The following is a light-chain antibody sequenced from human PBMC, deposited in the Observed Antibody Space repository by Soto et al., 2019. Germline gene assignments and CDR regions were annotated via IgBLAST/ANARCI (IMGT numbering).Light chain of an antibody. Sequence: IQLTQSPSSLSASVGDRVTITCRAIQGLSSYLAWYQQKPGKAPKLLIYAASTLESGVPSRFSATVSGTEFSLTITSLQPEDFATYYCQQLFDSPITFGQGTRLEIK. J-gene: IGKJ5*01. CDR3: QQLFDSPIT. V-gene: IGKV1-9*01. CDR1: QGLSSY. CDR2: AAS.